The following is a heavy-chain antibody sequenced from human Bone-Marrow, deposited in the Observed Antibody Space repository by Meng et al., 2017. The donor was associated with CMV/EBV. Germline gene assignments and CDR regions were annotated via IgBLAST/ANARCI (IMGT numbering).Heavy chain of an antibody. V-gene: IGHV1-2*02. CDR1: GFPFSDYH. J-gene: IGHJ4*02. CDR3: VRSSGWSLFDY. Sequence: VRRVQSGAGMKKPGASLKVSCTTSGFPFSDYHIHWVRQAPGEWLEWMGWVNSNNDATNYARKFQGRVSMTRDTSISTAHMELSRLMSDDTAVYYCVRSSGWSLFDYWGQGTLVTVSS. D-gene: IGHD6-19*01. CDR2: VNSNNDAT.